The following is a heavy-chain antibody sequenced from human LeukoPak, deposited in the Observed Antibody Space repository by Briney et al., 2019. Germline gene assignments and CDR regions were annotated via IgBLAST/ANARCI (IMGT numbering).Heavy chain of an antibody. D-gene: IGHD4-17*01. V-gene: IGHV1-46*01. J-gene: IGHJ4*02. CDR3: ARVSVTTGLDY. CDR2: INPSGGST. CDR1: GYTFTSYY. Sequence: ASVKVSCKASGYTFTSYYMHWVRQAPGQGLEWMGIINPSGGSTSYAQKFQGRVTMTRDMSTSTVYMELSSLRSEDTAVYYCARVSVTTGLDYWGQGTLVTVSS.